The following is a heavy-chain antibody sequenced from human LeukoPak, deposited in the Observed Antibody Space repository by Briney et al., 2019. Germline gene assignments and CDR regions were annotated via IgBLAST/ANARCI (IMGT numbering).Heavy chain of an antibody. Sequence: HSGGSLRLSCAASGFTFTTYVMSWVRQAPGKGLEWVAVIWYDGSNKYYADSVKGRFTISRDNSKNTLYLQMNSLRAEDTAVYYCARGRVAADEWTMIFDYWGQGTLVTVSS. D-gene: IGHD6-13*01. CDR2: IWYDGSNK. J-gene: IGHJ4*02. CDR3: ARGRVAADEWTMIFDY. V-gene: IGHV3-33*08. CDR1: GFTFTTYV.